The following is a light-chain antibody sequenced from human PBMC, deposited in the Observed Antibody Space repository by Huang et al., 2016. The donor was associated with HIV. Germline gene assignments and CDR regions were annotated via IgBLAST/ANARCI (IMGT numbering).Light chain of an antibody. J-gene: IGKJ2*01. Sequence: VMMSQSPATLAASPGERVTLSCGARQSVNTNVAWYQQKPGQPPRLLIYAASTRATGVPARFGGSGSGTEFTLTIDSMQSDDFEVYYCQQYNKWPPEYTFGQGTRLEIK. V-gene: IGKV3-15*01. CDR1: QSVNTN. CDR2: AAS. CDR3: QQYNKWPPEYT.